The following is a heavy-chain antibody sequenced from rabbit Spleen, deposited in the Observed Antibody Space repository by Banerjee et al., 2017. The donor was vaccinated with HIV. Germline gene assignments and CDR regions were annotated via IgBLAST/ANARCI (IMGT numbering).Heavy chain of an antibody. CDR2: IYGGSLVTT. CDR1: GFSFSARYY. V-gene: IGHV1S40*01. J-gene: IGHJ4*01. CDR3: ARSYAGYAVDGVATFDL. Sequence: QSLEESGGDLVKPGASLTLTCTASGFSFSARYYMCWVRQAPGKGLQWIAGIYGGSLVTTYYATWAKGRFTISKTSSTTVTLQMTSLTAADTATYFCARSYAGYAVDGVATFDLWGPGTLVTVS. D-gene: IGHD6-1*01.